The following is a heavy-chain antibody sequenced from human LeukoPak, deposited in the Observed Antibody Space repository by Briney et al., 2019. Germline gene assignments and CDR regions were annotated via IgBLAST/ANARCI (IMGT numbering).Heavy chain of an antibody. CDR2: INPSGGST. CDR3: AREDHYGDYGHGRAYYFDY. Sequence: ASVKVSCKASGYTFTSYYMHWVRQAPGQGLEWMGIINPSGGSTSYAQKLQGRVTMTRDTSTSTVYMELSSLRSDDTAVYYCAREDHYGDYGHGRAYYFDYWGQGTLVTVSS. V-gene: IGHV1-46*01. J-gene: IGHJ4*02. CDR1: GYTFTSYY. D-gene: IGHD4-17*01.